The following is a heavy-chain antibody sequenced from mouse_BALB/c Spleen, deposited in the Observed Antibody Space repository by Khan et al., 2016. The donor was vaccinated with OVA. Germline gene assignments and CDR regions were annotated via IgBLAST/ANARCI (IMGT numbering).Heavy chain of an antibody. V-gene: IGHV1-4*01. D-gene: IGHD2-14*01. J-gene: IGHJ2*01. CDR1: GYTFSSNT. CDR2: INPSSGYS. Sequence: QIQLVQSGAELARPGASLKMSCKASGYTFSSNTMHWVKQGPGQGLEWIGYINPSSGYSHYNQRLKDKATLTAAKSSSPAFMQLKILTSEDSAVYYCVRVPGPPYDFDYWGQGTALTVSS. CDR3: VRVPGPPYDFDY.